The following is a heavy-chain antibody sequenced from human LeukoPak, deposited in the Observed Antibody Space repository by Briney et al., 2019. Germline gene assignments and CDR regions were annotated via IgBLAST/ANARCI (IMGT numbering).Heavy chain of an antibody. CDR1: GFTFSSYW. CDR2: INSDGGSP. J-gene: IGHJ6*03. CDR3: GRDYNYYSMDV. V-gene: IGHV3-74*03. Sequence: SGGSLRLSCAASGFTFSSYWMHWVRQAPGKGLVWVSRINSDGGSPAYADFVKGRFTISRDNAKSTLYLQMNSLRDEDMAVYYCGRDYNYYSMDVWGKGTTVTVS.